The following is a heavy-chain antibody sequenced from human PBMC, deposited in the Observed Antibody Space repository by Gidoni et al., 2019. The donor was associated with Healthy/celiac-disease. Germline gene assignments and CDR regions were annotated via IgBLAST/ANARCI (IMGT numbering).Heavy chain of an antibody. V-gene: IGHV3-9*01. J-gene: IGHJ4*02. CDR2: ISWNSGSI. Sequence: EVQLVESGGGLVQPGRSLRLSCAASGFTFDDYAMHWVRQAPGKGLEWVSGISWNSGSIGYADSVKGRFTISRDNAKNSLYLQMNSLRAEDTALYYCAKDPRRHPLYYFDYWGQGTLVTVSS. CDR3: AKDPRRHPLYYFDY. CDR1: GFTFDDYA.